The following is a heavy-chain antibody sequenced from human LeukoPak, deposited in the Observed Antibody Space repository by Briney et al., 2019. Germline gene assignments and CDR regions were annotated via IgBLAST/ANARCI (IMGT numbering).Heavy chain of an antibody. CDR3: ARVTHQNKIVVVPAAIEY. Sequence: SETLSLTCTVSGYSISSGYYWGWIRQPPGKGLEWIGSIYHSGSTYYNPSLKSRVPISVDTSKNQFSLKLSSVTAADTAVYYCARVTHQNKIVVVPAAIEYWGQGTLVTVSS. CDR2: IYHSGST. V-gene: IGHV4-38-2*02. D-gene: IGHD2-2*01. CDR1: GYSISSGYY. J-gene: IGHJ4*02.